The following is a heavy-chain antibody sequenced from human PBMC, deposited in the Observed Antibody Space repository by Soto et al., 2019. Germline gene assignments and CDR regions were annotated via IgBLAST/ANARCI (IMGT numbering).Heavy chain of an antibody. J-gene: IGHJ6*03. CDR2: INHSGST. Sequence: SETLSLTCAVYGGSFSGYYWSWIRQPPGKGLEWIGEINHSGSTNYNPSLKSRVTISVDTSKNQFSLKLSSVTAADTAVYYCATLGNYYGSGSYYNDYYYYYMDVWGKGTTVTVSS. CDR1: GGSFSGYY. D-gene: IGHD3-10*01. V-gene: IGHV4-34*01. CDR3: ATLGNYYGSGSYYNDYYYYYMDV.